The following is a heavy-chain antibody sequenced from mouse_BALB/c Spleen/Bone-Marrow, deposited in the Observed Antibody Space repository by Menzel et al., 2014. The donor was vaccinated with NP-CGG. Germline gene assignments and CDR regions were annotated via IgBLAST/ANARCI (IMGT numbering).Heavy chain of an antibody. Sequence: EVNLVESGGGLVQPGGSLILSCATSGFTFTDYYMSWVRQPPGKAPEWLGFIRNKANGYTTEYSASVKGRFTISRDNSQSILYLQMNTLRAEDSATYYCAVMDYWGQGTSVTVSS. CDR3: AVMDY. CDR2: IRNKANGYTT. CDR1: GFTFTDYY. J-gene: IGHJ4*01. V-gene: IGHV7-3*02.